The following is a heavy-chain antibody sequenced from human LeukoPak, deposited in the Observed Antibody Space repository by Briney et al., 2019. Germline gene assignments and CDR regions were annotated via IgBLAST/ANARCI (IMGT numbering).Heavy chain of an antibody. Sequence: GGSLRLSCAASGFTFSTYGMHWVRQAPGKGLEWVAVISSDGSTKYYPDSVKGRFTISRDNSKNTLYLQMNSLRAEDTAVYYCSKGLVVLPTTALFDFWGQGTLVTVSS. J-gene: IGHJ4*02. V-gene: IGHV3-30*18. CDR1: GFTFSTYG. D-gene: IGHD2-15*01. CDR2: ISSDGSTK. CDR3: SKGLVVLPTTALFDF.